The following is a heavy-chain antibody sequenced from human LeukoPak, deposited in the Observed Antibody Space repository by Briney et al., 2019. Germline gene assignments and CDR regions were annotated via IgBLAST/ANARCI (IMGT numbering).Heavy chain of an antibody. CDR2: IIPIFGTA. CDR1: GGTFSSYA. D-gene: IGHD6-13*01. Sequence: GSSVKASCKASGGTFSSYAISWVRQAPGQGLEWMGGIIPIFGTANYAQKFQGRVTITADESTSTAYMELSSLRSEDTAVYYCASGIAAAGTNYYYYYYMDVWGKGTTVTISS. CDR3: ASGIAAAGTNYYYYYYMDV. V-gene: IGHV1-69*01. J-gene: IGHJ6*03.